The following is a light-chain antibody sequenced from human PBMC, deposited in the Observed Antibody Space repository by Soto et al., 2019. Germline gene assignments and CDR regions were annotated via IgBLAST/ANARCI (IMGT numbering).Light chain of an antibody. V-gene: IGKV4-1*01. CDR2: WAS. Sequence: DILMTQSPDSLAVSLGERATINCKSSQSVLYSSNNKNYLAWYQQKPGQPPKLLIYWASTRESGVPDRFSGSGSGTDFTLTISSLQAEDVAVYYCQQYYSTPLTFGQGTKVDIK. CDR3: QQYYSTPLT. CDR1: QSVLYSSNNKNY. J-gene: IGKJ1*01.